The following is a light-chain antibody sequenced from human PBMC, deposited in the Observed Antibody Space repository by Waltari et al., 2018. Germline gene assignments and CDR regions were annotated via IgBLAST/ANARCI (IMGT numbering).Light chain of an antibody. CDR2: KAS. CDR3: QQYRSYKS. CDR1: QSIDSW. Sequence: DIQLTQSPSTLSASVGDTVTLTCRASQSIDSWLAWYQQKPGKAPNILIQKASTLEAGVSSRFSGSGYGTEFTLTISSLQSDDSATYYCQQYRSYKSLGQGTKVEIK. V-gene: IGKV1-5*03. J-gene: IGKJ1*01.